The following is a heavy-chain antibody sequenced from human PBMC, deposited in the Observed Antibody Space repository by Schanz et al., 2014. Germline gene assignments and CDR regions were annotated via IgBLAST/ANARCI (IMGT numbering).Heavy chain of an antibody. J-gene: IGHJ3*02. V-gene: IGHV3-66*01. Sequence: VQLVESGGGVVQPGRSLRLSCAASGFTVSSNYMSWVRQAPGKGLEWVSITYSGGSTYYADSVKGRFTISRDNSKNALYLQMDSLRAEDTAVYYCARGIITMVRGGDVGAFDIWGQGTMXTVSS. CDR2: TYSGGST. CDR1: GFTVSSNY. CDR3: ARGIITMVRGGDVGAFDI. D-gene: IGHD3-10*01.